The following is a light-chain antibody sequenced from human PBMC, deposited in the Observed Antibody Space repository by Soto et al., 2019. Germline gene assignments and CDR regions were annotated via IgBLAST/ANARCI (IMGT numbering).Light chain of an antibody. Sequence: QSALTQPASVSGSPGQSITISCTGITDDIRSYKLVSWYQQYPGKAPKLIIYDNHERPSGIPDRFSGSKSGTSATLGITGLQTGDEADYYCGTWDNSLNTGWVFGGGTKLTVL. V-gene: IGLV1-51*01. CDR2: DNH. CDR1: TDDIRSYKL. CDR3: GTWDNSLNTGWV. J-gene: IGLJ3*02.